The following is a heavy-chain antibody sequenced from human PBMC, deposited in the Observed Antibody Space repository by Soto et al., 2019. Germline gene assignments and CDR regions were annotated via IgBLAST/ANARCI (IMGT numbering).Heavy chain of an antibody. CDR3: ARAMAPYGDYDGMDV. CDR2: IGTAGDT. V-gene: IGHV3-13*01. D-gene: IGHD4-17*01. J-gene: IGHJ6*02. CDR1: GFTFSSYD. Sequence: LRLSCAASGFTFSSYDMHWVRQATGKGLEWVSAIGTAGDTYYPGSVKGRFTISRENAKNSLYLQMNSLRAGDTAVYYCARAMAPYGDYDGMDVWGQGTTVTVSS.